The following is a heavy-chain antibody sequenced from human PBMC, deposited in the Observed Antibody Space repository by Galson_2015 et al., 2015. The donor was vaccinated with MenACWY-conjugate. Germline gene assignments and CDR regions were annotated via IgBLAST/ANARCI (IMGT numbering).Heavy chain of an antibody. CDR1: GYTFTRYF. CDR3: ARGVNLMTFRGV. D-gene: IGHD3-16*01. V-gene: IGHV1-46*01. J-gene: IGHJ4*02. Sequence: SVKVSCKASGYTFTRYFIHWVRQAPGQGLEWMGILNPSAGSTTYAQKFQGRVTMTRDTSTSTVYMELSSLRSEDTAVYYCARGVNLMTFRGVWGQGTLVTVSS. CDR2: LNPSAGST.